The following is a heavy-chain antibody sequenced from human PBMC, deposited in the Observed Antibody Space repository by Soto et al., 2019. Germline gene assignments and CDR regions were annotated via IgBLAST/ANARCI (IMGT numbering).Heavy chain of an antibody. CDR2: ISYDGSNK. CDR3: ASLVVPAAILKYYYYGMDA. J-gene: IGHJ6*02. Sequence: SLRLSCAASGFTFSSYAMHWVRQAPGKGLEWVAVISYDGSNKYYADSVKGRFTISRDNSKNTLYLQMNSLRAEDTAVYYCASLVVPAAILKYYYYGMDAWGQGTTVTVSS. D-gene: IGHD2-2*02. V-gene: IGHV3-30-3*01. CDR1: GFTFSSYA.